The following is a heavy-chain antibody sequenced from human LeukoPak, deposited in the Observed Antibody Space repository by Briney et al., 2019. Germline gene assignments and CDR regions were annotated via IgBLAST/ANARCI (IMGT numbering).Heavy chain of an antibody. D-gene: IGHD3-10*01. CDR2: IYPSDSET. V-gene: IGHV5-51*01. CDR1: GYNFASYW. CDR3: ARHGIQGSGSYWHPFNYYYYGMDV. Sequence: GESLKISCEAFGYNFASYWIGWVRQMPGKGLEWMGIIYPSDSETRYSPSFQGQVTISVDKSISTAYLQWSSLKASDTAMYYCARHGIQGSGSYWHPFNYYYYGMDVWGQGTTVTVSS. J-gene: IGHJ6*02.